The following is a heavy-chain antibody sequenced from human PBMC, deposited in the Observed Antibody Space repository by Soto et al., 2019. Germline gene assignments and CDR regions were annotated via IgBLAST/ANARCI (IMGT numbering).Heavy chain of an antibody. Sequence: ASVKVSCKASGYTFTSYGISWVRQAPGQGLEWMGWISAYNGNTNYAQKLQGRVTMTTDTSTSTAYMELRSLRSDDTAVYYCARGITMVRGVIITSNYFDYWGQGTLVTAPQ. CDR2: ISAYNGNT. D-gene: IGHD3-10*01. CDR3: ARGITMVRGVIITSNYFDY. J-gene: IGHJ4*02. V-gene: IGHV1-18*01. CDR1: GYTFTSYG.